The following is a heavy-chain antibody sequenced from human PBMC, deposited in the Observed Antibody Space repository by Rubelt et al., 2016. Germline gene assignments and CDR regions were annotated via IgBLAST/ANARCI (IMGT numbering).Heavy chain of an antibody. CDR3: ARGLRYDY. V-gene: IGHV3-23*01. J-gene: IGHJ4*02. CDR2: ISGSGGST. D-gene: IGHD4-17*01. Sequence: RQAPGKGLEWVSAISGSGGSTYYADSVKGRFTISRDNSKNTLYLQMNSLRAEDTAVYYCARGLRYDYWGQGTLVTVSS.